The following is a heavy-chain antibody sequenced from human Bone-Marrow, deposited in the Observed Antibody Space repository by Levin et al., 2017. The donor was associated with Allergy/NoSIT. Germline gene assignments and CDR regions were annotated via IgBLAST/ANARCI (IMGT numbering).Heavy chain of an antibody. J-gene: IGHJ2*01. CDR1: GFTFSTYA. V-gene: IGHV3-23*01. D-gene: IGHD2-21*02. CDR3: ARVIGVTVEFFDV. CDR2: IRASGET. Sequence: GGSLRLSCAASGFTFSTYAMNWVRQTPGKGLEWLSLIRASGETFYADSVKGRFTISRDNSKNTVYLHLNSPRAEDTAIYFCARVIGVTVEFFDVWGRGTLVTVSS.